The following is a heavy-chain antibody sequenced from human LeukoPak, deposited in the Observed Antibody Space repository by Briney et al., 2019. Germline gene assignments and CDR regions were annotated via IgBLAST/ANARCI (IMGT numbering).Heavy chain of an antibody. J-gene: IGHJ6*02. CDR1: GGSISSGGYY. CDR3: ARDRRQQQLVPSYYYYGMDV. CDR2: IYYSGST. Sequence: SETLSLTCTVSGGSISSGGYYWRWIRQHPGKGLEWIGYIYYSGSTYYNPSLKSRVTISVDTSKNQFSLKLSSVTAADTAVYYCARDRRQQQLVPSYYYYGMDVWGQGTTVTVSS. V-gene: IGHV4-31*03. D-gene: IGHD6-13*01.